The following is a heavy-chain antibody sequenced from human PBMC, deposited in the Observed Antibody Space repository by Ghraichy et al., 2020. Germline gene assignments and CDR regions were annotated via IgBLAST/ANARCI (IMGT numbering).Heavy chain of an antibody. CDR2: INHSGST. CDR1: GGSFSGYY. Sequence: SETLSLTCAVYGGSFSGYYWSWIRQPPGKGLEWIGEINHSGSTNYNPSLKSRVTISVDKSKNQFSLTLSSVTAADTAVYYCARGRDIDKDGMTTVVSGYWYFDLWGRGTLVTVSS. CDR3: ARGRDIDKDGMTTVVSGYWYFDL. D-gene: IGHD4-23*01. J-gene: IGHJ2*01. V-gene: IGHV4-34*01.